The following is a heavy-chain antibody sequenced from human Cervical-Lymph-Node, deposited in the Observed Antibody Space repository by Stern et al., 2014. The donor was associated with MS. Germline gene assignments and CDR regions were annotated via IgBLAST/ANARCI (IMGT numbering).Heavy chain of an antibody. CDR2: IYYSGST. Sequence: QVQLQESGPGLVKPSETLSLTCTVSGGSISSSSYYWGWIRQPPGKGLEWIGSIYYSGSTYYNPSLKSRVTISVDTSKNPFSLKLSSVTAADTAVYYCARPGGNSPIGWFDPWGQGTLVTVSS. J-gene: IGHJ5*02. CDR3: ARPGGNSPIGWFDP. D-gene: IGHD4-23*01. CDR1: GGSISSSSYY. V-gene: IGHV4-39*01.